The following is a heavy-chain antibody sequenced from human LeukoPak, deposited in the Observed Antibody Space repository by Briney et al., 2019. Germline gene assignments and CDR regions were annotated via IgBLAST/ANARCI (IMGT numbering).Heavy chain of an antibody. CDR2: IRSDGVEK. D-gene: IGHD5-12*01. Sequence: GGSLRLSCAASGFTFSDHAMSWVRQAPGKGLEWVANIRSDGVEKYYVDSVRGRFTISTDTAKNTLYLQMNSLRADDTAVYYCAREFTGYGNTDYWGQGTLVTVSS. V-gene: IGHV3-7*03. CDR1: GFTFSDHA. J-gene: IGHJ4*02. CDR3: AREFTGYGNTDY.